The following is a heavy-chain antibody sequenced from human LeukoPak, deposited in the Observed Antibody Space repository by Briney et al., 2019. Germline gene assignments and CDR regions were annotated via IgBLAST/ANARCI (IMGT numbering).Heavy chain of an antibody. Sequence: PGGSLRLSCAASGFTFSSYGMHWVRQAPGKGLEWVAVISYDGSNKYYADSVKGRFTISRDNSKNTLYLQMNSLRAEDTAVYYCAKDQGGSGWDIDYWGQGTLVTVSS. CDR3: AKDQGGSGWDIDY. CDR1: GFTFSSYG. CDR2: ISYDGSNK. D-gene: IGHD6-19*01. V-gene: IGHV3-30*18. J-gene: IGHJ4*02.